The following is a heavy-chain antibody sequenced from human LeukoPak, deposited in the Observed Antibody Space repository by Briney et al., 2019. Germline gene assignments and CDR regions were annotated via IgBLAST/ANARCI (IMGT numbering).Heavy chain of an antibody. V-gene: IGHV1-69*06. D-gene: IGHD2-2*01. J-gene: IGHJ4*02. CDR2: IMPMFGKA. Sequence: ASVKVSCKASGGTFSSYDISWVRQAPGQGPEWRGGIMPMFGKANYAQKFQGRVTTTADKATSTAYMELSSLRSEDTAVYYCAGGRTDIVVVPATLRNYYFDYWGQGTLVTVSS. CDR1: GGTFSSYD. CDR3: AGGRTDIVVVPATLRNYYFDY.